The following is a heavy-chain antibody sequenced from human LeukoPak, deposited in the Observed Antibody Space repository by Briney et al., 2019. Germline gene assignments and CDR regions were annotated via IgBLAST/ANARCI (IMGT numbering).Heavy chain of an antibody. D-gene: IGHD7-27*01. V-gene: IGHV3-48*04. CDR2: ISSSGSTI. J-gene: IGHJ4*02. CDR1: GFTFSTDR. CDR3: ARGKLTGYVDY. Sequence: GGSLRLSCAASGFTFSTDRRNWVRQAPGQGLERVSYISSSGSTIYYADSVKGRFIISRDNAKNSLYLQMNSLRAEDTAVYYCARGKLTGYVDYWAQGTLVTVTS.